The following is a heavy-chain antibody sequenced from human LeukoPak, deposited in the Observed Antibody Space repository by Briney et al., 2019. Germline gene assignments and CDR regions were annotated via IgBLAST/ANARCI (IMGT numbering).Heavy chain of an antibody. J-gene: IGHJ4*02. V-gene: IGHV4-31*03. CDR3: ARGVYYDSSGYSLDY. CDR1: GGSISSGGYY. D-gene: IGHD3-22*01. Sequence: SQTLSLTCTVSGGSISSGGYYWSWIRQHPGKGLEWIGYIYYSGSTYYNPSLKSRVTISVDTSKNQFSLKLSSVTAADTAVYYCARGVYYDSSGYSLDYWGQGTLVTVSS. CDR2: IYYSGST.